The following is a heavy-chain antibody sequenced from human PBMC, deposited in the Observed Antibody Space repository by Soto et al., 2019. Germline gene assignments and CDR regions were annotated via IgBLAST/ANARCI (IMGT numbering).Heavy chain of an antibody. CDR1: GFTFSNYA. CDR3: AKGARYFDWLTMDY. D-gene: IGHD3-9*01. V-gene: IGHV3-23*01. J-gene: IGHJ4*02. CDR2: ISDSGGST. Sequence: PGGSLRLSCAASGFTFSNYAMTWVRQAPGNGLEWVSSISDSGGSTYYADSVKGRFTISRDNSKNTLFLQMNSLRAEDTAVYYCAKGARYFDWLTMDYWGRGTLVTVSS.